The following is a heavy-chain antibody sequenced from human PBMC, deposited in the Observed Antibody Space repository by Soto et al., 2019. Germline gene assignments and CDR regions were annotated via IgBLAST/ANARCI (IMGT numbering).Heavy chain of an antibody. V-gene: IGHV4-30-2*01. D-gene: IGHD5-12*01. J-gene: IGHJ6*02. CDR3: ARRRGFPYYYRKDL. Sequence: QLQLQESGSGLVKPSQTLSLTCAVSGGSISSGGYSWSWIRQPPGKGLEWIGYIYHSGSTYYNPFPKSRVTISENRSKNQFSLKLSSVPAADTAVYFCARRRGFPYYYRKDLWGQGTTVTLSS. CDR1: GGSISSGGYS. CDR2: IYHSGST.